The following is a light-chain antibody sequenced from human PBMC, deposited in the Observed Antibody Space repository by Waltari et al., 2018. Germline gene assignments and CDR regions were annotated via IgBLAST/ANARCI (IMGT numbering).Light chain of an antibody. CDR2: AVN. Sequence: QSALTPPAPVSGSPGQSTTISCTGTSSAVGVPNYVSWYQQHPGKAPKLMIYAVNKRPSGVSDRFSGSRSGNTASLTISGLQAEDEADYYCSSYTTSNTWVFGGGTKLTVL. J-gene: IGLJ3*02. CDR3: SSYTTSNTWV. V-gene: IGLV2-14*03. CDR1: SSAVGVPNY.